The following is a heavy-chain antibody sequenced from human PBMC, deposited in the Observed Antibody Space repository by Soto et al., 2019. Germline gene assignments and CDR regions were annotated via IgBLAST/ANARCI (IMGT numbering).Heavy chain of an antibody. CDR3: AKDFRLDIVVVVAATPTGPFDY. D-gene: IGHD2-15*01. CDR1: GFTFSSYG. J-gene: IGHJ4*02. Sequence: GGSLRLSCAASGFTFSSYGMHWVRQAPGKGLEWVAVISYDGSNKYYADSVKGRFTISRDNSKNTLYLQMNSLRAEDTAVYYCAKDFRLDIVVVVAATPTGPFDYWGQGTLVTVSS. CDR2: ISYDGSNK. V-gene: IGHV3-30*18.